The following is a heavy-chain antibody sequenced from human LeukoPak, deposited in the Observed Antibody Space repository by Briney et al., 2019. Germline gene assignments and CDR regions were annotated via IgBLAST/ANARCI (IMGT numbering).Heavy chain of an antibody. CDR2: IYGGDNT. Sequence: GGSLRLSRAASGFIVTSNYMSWVRQAPGKGLEWVSVIYGGDNTYYADSVKGRFTISRDNSKNTLYLQMNSLRAEDTAVYYCARAQYSYGSGSYERDYWGQGTLVTVSS. J-gene: IGHJ4*02. V-gene: IGHV3-66*01. CDR1: GFIVTSNY. CDR3: ARAQYSYGSGSYERDY. D-gene: IGHD3-10*01.